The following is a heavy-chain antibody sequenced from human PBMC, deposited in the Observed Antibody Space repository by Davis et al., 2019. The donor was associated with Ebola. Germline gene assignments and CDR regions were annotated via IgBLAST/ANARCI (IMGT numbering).Heavy chain of an antibody. CDR3: TSPIGGRDYYYYYYMDV. CDR2: IKIKGDSYST. D-gene: IGHD3-10*01. CDR1: RFTFSAYF. V-gene: IGHV3-72*01. J-gene: IGHJ6*03. Sequence: GESLKISCAASRFTFSAYFMAWVRQTPGRGLEWVGHIKIKGDSYSTEYAASVKGRFAISRDDSRNSLYLEMDSLKTEDTAVYYCTSPIGGRDYYYYYYMDVWGKGTTVTVSS.